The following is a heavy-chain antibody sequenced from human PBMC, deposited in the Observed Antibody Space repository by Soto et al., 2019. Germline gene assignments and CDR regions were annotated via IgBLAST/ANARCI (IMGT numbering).Heavy chain of an antibody. D-gene: IGHD6-25*01. CDR3: AKDKGSGRAKVFEY. V-gene: IGHV3-23*01. CDR1: GFAFSNYA. Sequence: EVQLLESGGGLVQPGGSLRLSCEASGFAFSNYAMSWVRQAPGKGLEWVSRVSDSGDSRYYTDSVKGRFTTSRDNSRNTLYLHLIILRGEDSAVYYCAKDKGSGRAKVFEYWGQGVLVTVSS. CDR2: VSDSGDSR. J-gene: IGHJ4*02.